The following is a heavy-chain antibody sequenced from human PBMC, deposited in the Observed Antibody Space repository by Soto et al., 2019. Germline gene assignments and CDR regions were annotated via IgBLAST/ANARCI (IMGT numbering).Heavy chain of an antibody. CDR2: INHSGST. CDR3: ALGGDSSAGHDY. J-gene: IGHJ4*02. D-gene: IGHD3-22*01. CDR1: GGSFSGYY. Sequence: SETLSLTCAVYGGSFSGYYWSWTRQPPGKGLEWIGEINHSGSTNYNPSLKSRVTISVDTSKNQFSLKLSSVTAADTAVYYCALGGDSSAGHDYWGQGTLVTVSS. V-gene: IGHV4-34*01.